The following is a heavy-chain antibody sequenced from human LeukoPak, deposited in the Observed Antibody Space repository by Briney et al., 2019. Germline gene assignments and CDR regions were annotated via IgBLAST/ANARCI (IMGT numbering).Heavy chain of an antibody. Sequence: PGGSLRLSCAASGFTFSSYWMHWVRQAPGKGLVWVSLIYSDGRSTTYADSVKGRFTISRDNAKNTLYLQMNSPRAEDSAVYYCARVGHCSSTACFIDYWGQGTLVTVSS. J-gene: IGHJ4*02. D-gene: IGHD2-2*01. V-gene: IGHV3-74*01. CDR3: ARVGHCSSTACFIDY. CDR2: IYSDGRST. CDR1: GFTFSSYW.